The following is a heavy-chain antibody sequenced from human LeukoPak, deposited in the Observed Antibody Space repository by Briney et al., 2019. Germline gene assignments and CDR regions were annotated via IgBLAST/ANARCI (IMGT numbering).Heavy chain of an antibody. D-gene: IGHD4-23*01. Sequence: SETLSLTCAVYGGSFSGYYWSWIRQPPGKGLEWIGEINHSGSTNYNPSLKSRSTISVDTSKNQFSLKLSSVTAASLAVSACATWDYGGLQGYWGRGTLVTVSS. CDR3: ATWDYGGLQGY. CDR1: GGSFSGYY. J-gene: IGHJ4*02. CDR2: INHSGST. V-gene: IGHV4-34*01.